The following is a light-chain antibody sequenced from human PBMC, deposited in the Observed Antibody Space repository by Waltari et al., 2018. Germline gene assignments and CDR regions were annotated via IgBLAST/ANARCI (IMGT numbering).Light chain of an antibody. Sequence: DIQMTQSLSSLSASVGDRVTITCRASQRISRFLNWYQQKPGTAPKLLIYGASNLQSGGATRFIGSGSGTDFTLTISSLQPEDFATYYCQQSYDTWTFGQGTKVEI. CDR1: QRISRF. CDR2: GAS. J-gene: IGKJ1*01. V-gene: IGKV1-39*01. CDR3: QQSYDTWT.